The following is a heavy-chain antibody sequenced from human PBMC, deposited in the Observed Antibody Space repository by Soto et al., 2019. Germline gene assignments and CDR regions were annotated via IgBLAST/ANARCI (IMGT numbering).Heavy chain of an antibody. Sequence: ASVKVSCKGSGYSFRSYDITWVRQAPGQGLEWMGWVHPDTGSTGSAQRFQGRVSMTSDTSRNTTYMELSDLRVEDTAVYSCARVRVPADWLDPWGQGTLVTVSS. CDR3: ARVRVPADWLDP. J-gene: IGHJ5*02. V-gene: IGHV1-8*02. CDR2: VHPDTGST. CDR1: GYSFRSYD.